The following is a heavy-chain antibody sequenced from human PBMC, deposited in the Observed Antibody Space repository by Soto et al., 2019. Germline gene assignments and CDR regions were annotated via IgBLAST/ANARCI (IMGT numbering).Heavy chain of an antibody. CDR2: ISSSSSYI. CDR3: ARDGGYCISTSCFYSNYVSWNQIDY. Sequence: PGGSLRLSCAASGFTFSSYSMNWVRQAPGKGLEWVSSISSSSSYIYYADSVKGRFTISRDNAKNSLYLQMNSLRVEDTAVYYCARDGGYCISTSCFYSNYVSWNQIDYWGQGTLVTVSS. V-gene: IGHV3-21*01. CDR1: GFTFSSYS. J-gene: IGHJ4*02. D-gene: IGHD2-2*01.